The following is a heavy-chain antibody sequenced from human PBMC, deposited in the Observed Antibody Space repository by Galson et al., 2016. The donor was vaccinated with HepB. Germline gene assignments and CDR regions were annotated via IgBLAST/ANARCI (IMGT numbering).Heavy chain of an antibody. J-gene: IGHJ6*02. CDR2: IRSKTNTYST. CDR1: GFAFSGSS. D-gene: IGHD5-12*01. V-gene: IGHV3-73*01. CDR3: TRPRIVAKDHYSYYDMDV. Sequence: SLRLSCAASGFAFSGSSIHWVRQASGKGLEWVGRIRSKTNTYSTSYATSVKGRFTISRDDSKNTAYLQMNSLKTEDTAVYYCTRPRIVAKDHYSYYDMDVWGQGTTVTVSS.